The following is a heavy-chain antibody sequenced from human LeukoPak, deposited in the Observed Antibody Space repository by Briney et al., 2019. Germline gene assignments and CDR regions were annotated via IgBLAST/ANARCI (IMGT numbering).Heavy chain of an antibody. V-gene: IGHV3-21*01. CDR1: GFTFSSYS. D-gene: IGHD4-23*01. Sequence: GGSLRLSCAASGFTFSSYSMSWVRQAPGKGLEWVSSISSSSSYIYYADSVKGRFTISRDNAKNSLYLQMNSLRAEDTAVYYCARSGKTTTVASSAYWGQGTLVTVSS. CDR3: ARSGKTTTVASSAY. CDR2: ISSSSSYI. J-gene: IGHJ4*02.